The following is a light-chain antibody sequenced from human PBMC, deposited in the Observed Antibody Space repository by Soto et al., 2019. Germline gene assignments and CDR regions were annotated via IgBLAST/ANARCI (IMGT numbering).Light chain of an antibody. J-gene: IGKJ2*01. CDR2: GAS. CDR1: QSVSSRY. CDR3: QQYGSSQYT. V-gene: IGKV3-20*01. Sequence: EIVLTQSPGTLSLSPGERATLSCRASQSVSSRYFAWYQQKPGQAPRLLIYGASSRATGIPDRFSGSGSGTDFTLTISRLEPEDFAVYYCQQYGSSQYTFGQGTKLEIK.